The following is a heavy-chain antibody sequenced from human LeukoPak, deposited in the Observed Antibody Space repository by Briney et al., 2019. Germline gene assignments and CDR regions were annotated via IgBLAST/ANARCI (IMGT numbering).Heavy chain of an antibody. V-gene: IGHV3-23*01. CDR2: LSASGGST. CDR1: GLTFSRYV. Sequence: GGSLRLSCASSGLTFSRYVMGWVRQAPGKGLEWVSTLSASGGSTFYAASVKGRFTVSRDNSKNTLYLQMNSLRAEDTAVYYCAKDCTNGVCYLEFDPWGQGTLVTVSS. CDR3: AKDCTNGVCYLEFDP. J-gene: IGHJ5*02. D-gene: IGHD2-8*01.